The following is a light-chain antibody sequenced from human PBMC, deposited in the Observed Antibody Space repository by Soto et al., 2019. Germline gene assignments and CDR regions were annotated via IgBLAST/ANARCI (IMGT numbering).Light chain of an antibody. Sequence: EIVWTQSPGTLSLFPGERATLSCRASQSLITRYLAWYQQKPGQAPRLLIYGASSRATGLPDRFSSSGYGTDFKLPISRLEREEFAVYSCQQYGTSPTFGQGTRLEIK. CDR3: QQYGTSPT. CDR2: GAS. CDR1: QSLITRY. J-gene: IGKJ5*01. V-gene: IGKV3-20*01.